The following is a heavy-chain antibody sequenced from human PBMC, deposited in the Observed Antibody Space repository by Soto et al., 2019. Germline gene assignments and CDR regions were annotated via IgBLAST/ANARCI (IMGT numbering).Heavy chain of an antibody. D-gene: IGHD2-2*01. Sequence: GGSLRLSCAASGFTFSSYAMSWVLQAPGKGLEWVSAISGSGGSTYYADSVKGRFTISRDNSKNTLYLQMNSLRAEDTAVYYSAKDFRYQLPTGNWFDPWGQGTLVTVSS. J-gene: IGHJ5*02. V-gene: IGHV3-23*01. CDR2: ISGSGGST. CDR3: AKDFRYQLPTGNWFDP. CDR1: GFTFSSYA.